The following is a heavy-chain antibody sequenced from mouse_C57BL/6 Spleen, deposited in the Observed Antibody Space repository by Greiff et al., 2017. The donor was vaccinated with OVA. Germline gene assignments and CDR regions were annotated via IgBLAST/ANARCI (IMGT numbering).Heavy chain of an antibody. CDR3: ARLYDYDGGFAY. V-gene: IGHV1-26*01. Sequence: VQLQQSGPELVKPGASVKISCKASGYTFTDYYMNWVKQSHGKSLEWIGDINPNNGGTSYNQKFKGKATLTVDKSSSTAYMELRSLTSEDSAVYYCARLYDYDGGFAYWGQGTLVTVSA. CDR1: GYTFTDYY. J-gene: IGHJ3*01. CDR2: INPNNGGT. D-gene: IGHD2-4*01.